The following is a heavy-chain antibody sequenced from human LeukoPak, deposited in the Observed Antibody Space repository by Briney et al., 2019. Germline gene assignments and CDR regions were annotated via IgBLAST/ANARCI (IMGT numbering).Heavy chain of an antibody. V-gene: IGHV4-39*01. CDR1: GGSISSSSYY. Sequence: SETLSLTCTVSGGSISSSSYYWGWIRQPPGKGLEWIGSIYYSGSTYYNPSLKRRVTISIDTSKNQFSLKLSSVTAADTAVYYCARHRDFIAARSFFDYWGQGTLVTVSS. D-gene: IGHD6-6*01. CDR2: IYYSGST. J-gene: IGHJ4*02. CDR3: ARHRDFIAARSFFDY.